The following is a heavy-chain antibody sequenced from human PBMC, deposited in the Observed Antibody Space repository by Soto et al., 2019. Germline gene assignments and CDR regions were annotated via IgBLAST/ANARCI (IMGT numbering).Heavy chain of an antibody. J-gene: IGHJ3*01. CDR1: GFPFRSYA. CDR3: VKARYNLYDSASDL. Sequence: PGGSLRLSCSASGFPFRSYAIHWVRQAPAKGLDYVSAISSNGDSTYYADSVKGRFRISRDNSKNTVYLQMSSLRTEDTAMYYCVKARYNLYDSASDLWGQGTMVTVSS. D-gene: IGHD5-12*01. V-gene: IGHV3-64D*06. CDR2: ISSNGDST.